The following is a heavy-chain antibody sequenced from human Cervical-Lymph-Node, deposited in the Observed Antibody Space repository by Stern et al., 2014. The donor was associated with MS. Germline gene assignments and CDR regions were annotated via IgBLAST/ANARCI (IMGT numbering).Heavy chain of an antibody. CDR1: GGSISSDC. CDR2: ISYSGST. V-gene: IGHV4-59*01. Sequence: VQLVESGPGLVKPSETLSLSCTVSGGSISSDCWSWIRQPPGKGLEWLGHISYSGSTNYSPSLKSRVTISIDTSKNQFSLKLSSVTAADTAVYYCARFRRTVHMVKRYYYYGMDVWGQGTTVTVSS. CDR3: ARFRRTVHMVKRYYYYGMDV. D-gene: IGHD5-18*01. J-gene: IGHJ6*02.